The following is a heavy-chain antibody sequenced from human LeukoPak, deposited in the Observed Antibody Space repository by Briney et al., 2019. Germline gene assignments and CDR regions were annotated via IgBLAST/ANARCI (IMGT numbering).Heavy chain of an antibody. V-gene: IGHV4-61*02. CDR1: GGSISSGSYY. Sequence: PSETLSLTCTVSGGSISSGSYYWSWIRQPAGKGLEWIGRIYTSGSTNYNPSLKSRVTISVDTSKNQFSLKLSSVTAADTAVYYCARHAVLLWFGESSGGLYWFDPWGQGTLVTVSS. J-gene: IGHJ5*02. D-gene: IGHD3-10*01. CDR3: ARHAVLLWFGESSGGLYWFDP. CDR2: IYTSGST.